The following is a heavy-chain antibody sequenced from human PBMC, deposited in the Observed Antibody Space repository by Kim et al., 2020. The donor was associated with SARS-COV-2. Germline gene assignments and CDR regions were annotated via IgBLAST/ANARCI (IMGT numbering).Heavy chain of an antibody. Sequence: GGSLRLSCAASGFTFSDSAMHWVRRAPGKGLEWVGGIRSNGNGYATAYSATGRGSFTISSDDYSNTPHLQMNSAKTADTAYYSCTRVPGTTLVFWDAFD. V-gene: IGHV3-73*01. CDR1: GFTFSDSA. CDR2: IRSNGNGYAT. J-gene: IGHJ3*02. D-gene: IGHD1-1*01. CDR3: TRVPGTTLVFWDAFD.